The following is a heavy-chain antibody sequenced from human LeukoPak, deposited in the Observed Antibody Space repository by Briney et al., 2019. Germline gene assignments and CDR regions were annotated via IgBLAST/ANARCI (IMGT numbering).Heavy chain of an antibody. D-gene: IGHD2/OR15-2a*01. CDR1: GFTFDDHA. Sequence: GGSLRLSCAASGFTFDDHAMHWVRQAPGKGLEWVSGISWNSGSIGYADSVKGRFTISRDNAKNSLYLQMNSLRAEDTALYYCAKDSRTSPSTWWYFDLWGRGTLVTVSS. V-gene: IGHV3-9*01. J-gene: IGHJ2*01. CDR2: ISWNSGSI. CDR3: AKDSRTSPSTWWYFDL.